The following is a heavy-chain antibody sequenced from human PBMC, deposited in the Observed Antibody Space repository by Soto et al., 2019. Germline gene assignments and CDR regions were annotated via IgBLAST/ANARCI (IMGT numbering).Heavy chain of an antibody. J-gene: IGHJ6*02. CDR3: ARSAGWRQVVGYKDGLDC. CDR1: GFTVSDHY. CDR2: ISGSGSFT. D-gene: IGHD5-18*01. V-gene: IGHV3-11*06. Sequence: QEYLVESGGGLVKPGGSLRLSCALSGFTVSDHYLTWLRQAPGRGLEWIAYISGSGSFTNYADSVKDRFIISRDIAQNSMYLQRNSLRDEDTAVYYCARSAGWRQVVGYKDGLDCWGHGTAVTVSS.